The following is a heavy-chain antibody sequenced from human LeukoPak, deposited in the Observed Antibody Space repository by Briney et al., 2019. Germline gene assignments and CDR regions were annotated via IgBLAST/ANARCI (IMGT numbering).Heavy chain of an antibody. Sequence: GGSLRLSCAASGFTFSSYSMNWVRQAPGKGLEWVSSISSSSSYIYYADSVKGRFTISRDNAKNSLYLQMNSLRAEDTAVYYCARRRCSGGSCYFHYWGQGTLVTVSS. V-gene: IGHV3-21*01. CDR1: GFTFSSYS. CDR2: ISSSSSYI. D-gene: IGHD2-15*01. J-gene: IGHJ4*02. CDR3: ARRRCSGGSCYFHY.